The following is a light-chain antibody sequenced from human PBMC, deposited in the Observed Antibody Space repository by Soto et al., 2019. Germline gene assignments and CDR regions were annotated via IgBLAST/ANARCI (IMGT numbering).Light chain of an antibody. Sequence: EIVLTQSPATLSLSPGERATLSCRASQSVSSYLAWYQQKPGQAPSLLIYDASSRATGIPARFSGSGSGTDFPLNISSLEPEDFAVYYCQQRSNWPRGTFGQGTKVEIK. CDR2: DAS. J-gene: IGKJ1*01. V-gene: IGKV3-11*01. CDR1: QSVSSY. CDR3: QQRSNWPRGT.